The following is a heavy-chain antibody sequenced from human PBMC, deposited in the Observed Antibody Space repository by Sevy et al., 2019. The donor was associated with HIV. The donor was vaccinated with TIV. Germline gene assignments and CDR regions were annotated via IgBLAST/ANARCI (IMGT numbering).Heavy chain of an antibody. CDR2: ITPNNGNT. Sequence: ASVKVSCKTSGYTFTNYHITWVRQAPGQGLEWMGWITPNNGNTKVAQRLQGRVTMTTDTSTSTAYMELSSLRSEDTAVYYCATTKDYYDSSGYPFDYWGQGTLVTVSS. J-gene: IGHJ4*02. V-gene: IGHV1-18*01. CDR3: ATTKDYYDSSGYPFDY. D-gene: IGHD3-22*01. CDR1: GYTFTNYH.